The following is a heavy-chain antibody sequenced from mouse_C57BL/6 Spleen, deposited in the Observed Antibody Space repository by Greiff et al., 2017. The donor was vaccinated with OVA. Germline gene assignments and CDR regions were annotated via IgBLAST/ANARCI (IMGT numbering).Heavy chain of an antibody. CDR2: INPSNGGT. CDR1: GYTFTSYW. V-gene: IGHV1-53*01. J-gene: IGHJ1*03. Sequence: QVQLQQPGTELVKPGASVKLSCTASGYTFTSYWMSWVKQRPGQGLEWIGNINPSNGGTNYNEKFKSKATLTVDKSSSTAYMQLSSLTSEDSAVYYGARGRRDWYFDFWGTGTTVTVSS. CDR3: ARGRRDWYFDF.